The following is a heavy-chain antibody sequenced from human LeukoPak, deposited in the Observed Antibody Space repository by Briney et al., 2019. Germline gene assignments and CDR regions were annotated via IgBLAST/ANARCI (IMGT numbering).Heavy chain of an antibody. V-gene: IGHV3-74*01. CDR2: INSDGSSR. CDR1: GFSISSYW. CDR3: ASGGNAGY. J-gene: IGHJ4*02. Sequence: GVSLRLSCAASGFSISSYWMYWVRQAPGKGLVWVSRINSDGSSRSYADSVKGRFTISRDNAKNTLYLQMNSLRGEDTAVYHCASGGNAGYWGQGTLVTVSS. D-gene: IGHD5-12*01.